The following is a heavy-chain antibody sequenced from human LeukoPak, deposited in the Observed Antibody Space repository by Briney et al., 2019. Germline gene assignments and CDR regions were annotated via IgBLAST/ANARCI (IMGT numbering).Heavy chain of an antibody. CDR1: GGSISSGDYY. CDR2: IYYSGST. Sequence: SETLSLTCTVSGGSISSGDYYWSWIRQPPGKGLEWIGYIYYSGSTYYNPSLKSRVTISVDTSKNQFSLKLSSVIAADTAVYYCARGAFDCSSTSCYLYYYYMDVWGKGTTVTVSS. J-gene: IGHJ6*03. V-gene: IGHV4-30-4*08. CDR3: ARGAFDCSSTSCYLYYYYMDV. D-gene: IGHD2-2*01.